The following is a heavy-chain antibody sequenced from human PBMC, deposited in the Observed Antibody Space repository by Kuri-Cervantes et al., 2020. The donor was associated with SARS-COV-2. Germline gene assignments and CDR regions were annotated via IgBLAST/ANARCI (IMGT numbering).Heavy chain of an antibody. D-gene: IGHD2-2*01. CDR2: IYSGGST. V-gene: IGHV3-53*05. CDR1: GFTVSSNY. J-gene: IGHJ4*02. CDR3: ATKWAVVVPAASPFDY. Sequence: LSLTCAASGFTVSSNYMSWVRQAPGKGLEWVSVIYSGGSTYYADSVKGRFTISRDNSKNTLYLQMSSLRSEDTAVYYCATKWAVVVPAASPFDYWGQGTLVTVSS.